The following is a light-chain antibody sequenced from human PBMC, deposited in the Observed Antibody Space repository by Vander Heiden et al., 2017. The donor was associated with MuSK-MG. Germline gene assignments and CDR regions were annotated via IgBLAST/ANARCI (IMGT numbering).Light chain of an antibody. CDR2: DRA. Sequence: IQTTQSPSSLSASAGDRVTITCRASQSITSTLNGYQQMTPNAATGLINDRATWRPGVTSGFSGSGSGTDFTIIISSMQPDDDATYYCRQRYSSSPTFGQGTRLEIK. V-gene: IGKV1-39*01. CDR3: RQRYSSSPT. CDR1: QSITST. J-gene: IGKJ5*01.